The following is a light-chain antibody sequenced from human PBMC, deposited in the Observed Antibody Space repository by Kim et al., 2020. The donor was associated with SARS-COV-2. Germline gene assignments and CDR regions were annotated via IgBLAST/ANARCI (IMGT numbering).Light chain of an antibody. Sequence: QSVLTQPPSVSAAPGQKVTISCSGTSSNIGDNYVAWYQQLPGTAPKLLIYYNNKRPSGIRDRFSGSKSGTSASLGITGLQTGDEADYYCGTWDSSLTEVVFGGGTQLTVL. J-gene: IGLJ2*01. V-gene: IGLV1-51*01. CDR1: SSNIGDNY. CDR2: YNN. CDR3: GTWDSSLTEVV.